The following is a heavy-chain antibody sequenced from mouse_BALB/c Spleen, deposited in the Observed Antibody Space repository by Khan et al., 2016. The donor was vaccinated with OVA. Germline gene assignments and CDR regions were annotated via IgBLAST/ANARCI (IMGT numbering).Heavy chain of an antibody. CDR1: GYSFTGYY. CDR3: ARNDGTSPYDAMDY. V-gene: IGHV1-31*01. D-gene: IGHD1-1*01. Sequence: VRLQQSGPELVKPGASVKISCKASGYSFTGYYMHWVKQSHVKSLEWIGRINPYNGATSYNQNFKDKASLTVDKSSSTAYMELHSLTSEDSAVYDCARNDGTSPYDAMDYWGQGTSVTVSS. J-gene: IGHJ4*01. CDR2: INPYNGAT.